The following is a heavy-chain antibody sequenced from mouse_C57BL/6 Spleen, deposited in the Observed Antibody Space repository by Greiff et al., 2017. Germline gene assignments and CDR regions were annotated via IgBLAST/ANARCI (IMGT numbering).Heavy chain of an antibody. V-gene: IGHV1-69*01. D-gene: IGHD1-1*01. Sequence: VQLQQPGAELVLPGASVKLSCKASGYTFTSYWMHWVKQRPGPGLAWIGEIDPSDRYTNYNQKFKGKSTLTVDQSSSTAYMQLSSLTSEDSAVYYCARSSITPVVARYFPVRGTGTTDTVSS. CDR2: IDPSDRYT. CDR3: ARSSITPVVARYFPV. CDR1: GYTFTSYW. J-gene: IGHJ1*03.